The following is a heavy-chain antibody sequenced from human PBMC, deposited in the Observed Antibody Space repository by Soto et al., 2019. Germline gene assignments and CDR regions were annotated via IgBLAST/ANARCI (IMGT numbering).Heavy chain of an antibody. D-gene: IGHD3-10*01. J-gene: IGHJ6*03. Sequence: GASVKVSCKASGYTFTSYDINWVRQATGQGLEWMGWMNPNSGNTGYAQKFQGRVTMTRNTSISTAYMELSSLRSEDTAVYYCARVYGSGSGGDYYYYYMDVWGKGTTVTVSS. CDR3: ARVYGSGSGGDYYYYYMDV. CDR1: GYTFTSYD. CDR2: MNPNSGNT. V-gene: IGHV1-8*01.